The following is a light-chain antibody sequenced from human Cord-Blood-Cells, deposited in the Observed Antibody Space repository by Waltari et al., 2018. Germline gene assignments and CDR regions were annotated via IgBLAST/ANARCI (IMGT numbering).Light chain of an antibody. CDR2: GAS. CDR3: QQYYSTPYT. Sequence: DIVMTQSPDSLAVSLGGRATINCTSSQSVLYSSNNKNYLAWYQQKPGQPPKLLIYGASTGECGVPDRFSGSGSGTDFTLTISSPQAEDVAVYYCQQYYSTPYTFGQGTKLEIK. CDR1: QSVLYSSNNKNY. V-gene: IGKV4-1*01. J-gene: IGKJ2*01.